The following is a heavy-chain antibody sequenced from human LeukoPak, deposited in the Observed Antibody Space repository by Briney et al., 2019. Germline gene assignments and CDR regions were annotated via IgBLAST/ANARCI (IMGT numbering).Heavy chain of an antibody. V-gene: IGHV3-21*01. CDR2: ISSSSSYI. Sequence: GGSLRLSCAASGFTFSSCSMNWVRQAPGKGLEWVSSISSSSSYIYYADSVKGRFTISRDNAKNSLYLQMNSLRAEDTAVYCCARDLVSRPSKYNWFAPWGKGTLVTVSS. J-gene: IGHJ5*02. D-gene: IGHD5/OR15-5a*01. CDR3: ARDLVSRPSKYNWFAP. CDR1: GFTFSSCS.